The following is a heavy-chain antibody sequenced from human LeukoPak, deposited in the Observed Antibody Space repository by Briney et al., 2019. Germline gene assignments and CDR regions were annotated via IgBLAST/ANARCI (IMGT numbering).Heavy chain of an antibody. D-gene: IGHD2-15*01. CDR3: LVVVVAATHYFDY. CDR1: GGSISSTTYY. CDR2: IYSGGST. Sequence: SETLSLTCTVSGGSISSTTYYWGWIRQPLGKGLTWIGSIYSGGSTYYNPSLKSRVTISVDTSNDQFSLRLSSVTAADTAVYYCLVVVVAATHYFDYWGQGTLVTVSS. V-gene: IGHV4-39*01. J-gene: IGHJ4*02.